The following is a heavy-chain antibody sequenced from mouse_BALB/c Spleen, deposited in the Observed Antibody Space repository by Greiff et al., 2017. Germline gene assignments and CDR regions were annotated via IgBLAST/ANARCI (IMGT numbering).Heavy chain of an antibody. V-gene: IGHV5-6*01. CDR1: GFTFSSYG. J-gene: IGHJ2*01. CDR2: ISSGGSYT. Sequence: EVHLVESGGDLVKPGGSLKLSCAASGFTFSSYGMSWVRQTPDKRLEWVATISSGGSYTYYPDSVKGRFTISRDNAKNTLYLQMSSLKSEDTAMYYCARQRGYDGSYYFDYWGQGTTLTVSS. CDR3: ARQRGYDGSYYFDY. D-gene: IGHD2-2*01.